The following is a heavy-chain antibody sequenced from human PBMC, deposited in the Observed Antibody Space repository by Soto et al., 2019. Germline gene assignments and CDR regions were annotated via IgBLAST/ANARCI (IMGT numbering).Heavy chain of an antibody. V-gene: IGHV3-64D*09. CDR2: ISSNGGST. D-gene: IGHD6-13*01. Sequence: GGSLRLSCSASGFTFSSYAMHWVRQAPGKGLEYVSAISSNGGSTYYADSVKGRFTISRDNSKNTLYLQMSSLRAEDTAVYYCVEGQQLGLLGYWGQGTLVTVSS. CDR1: GFTFSSYA. CDR3: VEGQQLGLLGY. J-gene: IGHJ4*02.